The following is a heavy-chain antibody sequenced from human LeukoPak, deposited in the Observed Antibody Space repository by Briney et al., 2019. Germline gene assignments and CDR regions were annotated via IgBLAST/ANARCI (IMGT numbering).Heavy chain of an antibody. D-gene: IGHD6-6*01. V-gene: IGHV1-69*13. CDR2: IIPIFGTA. CDR3: ARVSIAARLNYYYGMDV. J-gene: IGHJ6*02. Sequence: SVKVSCTASGGTVSSYAISWVRQAPGQGLEWMGGIIPIFGTANYAQKFQGRVTITADESTSTAYMELSSLRSEDTAVYYCARVSIAARLNYYYGMDVWGQGTTVTVSS. CDR1: GGTVSSYA.